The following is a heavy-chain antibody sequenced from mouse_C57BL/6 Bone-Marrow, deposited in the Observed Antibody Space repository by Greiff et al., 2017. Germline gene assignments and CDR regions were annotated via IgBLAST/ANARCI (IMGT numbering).Heavy chain of an antibody. V-gene: IGHV5-6*01. CDR1: GFTFSSYG. D-gene: IGHD3-3*01. CDR2: ISSGGSYT. CDR3: ARQRAPDFDY. J-gene: IGHJ2*01. Sequence: EVMLVESGGDLVKPGGSLKLSCAASGFTFSSYGMSWVRQTPDKRLEWVATISSGGSYTYYPDSVKGRVTISRDNANNTLYLQLSSLKSEDTGMNYCARQRAPDFDYWGQGTTLTVSS.